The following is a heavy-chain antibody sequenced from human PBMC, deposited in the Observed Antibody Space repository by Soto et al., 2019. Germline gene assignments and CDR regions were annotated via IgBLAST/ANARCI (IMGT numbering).Heavy chain of an antibody. CDR3: ARIQGYSSSSPYYYGMGV. D-gene: IGHD6-6*01. CDR2: IFSNDEK. V-gene: IGHV2-26*01. Sequence: GSGPTLVNPTETLTLTCTVSGFSLSNARMGVSWIRQPPGKALEWLAHIFSNDEKSYSTSLKSRLTISKDTSKSQVVLTMTNMDPVDTATYYCARIQGYSSSSPYYYGMGVWGQGTTVTVSS. J-gene: IGHJ6*02. CDR1: GFSLSNARMG.